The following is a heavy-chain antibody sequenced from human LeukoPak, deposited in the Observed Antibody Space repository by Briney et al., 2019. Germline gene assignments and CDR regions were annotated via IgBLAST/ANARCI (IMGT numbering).Heavy chain of an antibody. CDR2: INPSGGSI. CDR1: GYIFTSYY. Sequence: GASVKVSCKASGYIFTSYYMYWVRQAPGQGLEWMGIINPSGGSIRYAQKFQGRVTMTRDMSTSTVYMELSSLRSEDTAVYYCARSDTLYFDYWGQGTLVTVSS. J-gene: IGHJ4*02. D-gene: IGHD3-9*01. CDR3: ARSDTLYFDY. V-gene: IGHV1-46*01.